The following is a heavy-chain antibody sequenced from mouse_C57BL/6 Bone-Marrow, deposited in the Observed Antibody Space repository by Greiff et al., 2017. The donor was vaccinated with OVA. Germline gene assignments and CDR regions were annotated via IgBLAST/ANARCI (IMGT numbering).Heavy chain of an antibody. V-gene: IGHV1-18*01. D-gene: IGHD1-1*01. J-gene: IGHJ3*01. CDR3: AREGTTVVEGRASGTWFAY. Sequence: VQLKESGPELVKPGASVKIPCKASGYTFTDYNMDWVKQSHGKSLEWIGDINPNNGGTIYNQKFKGKATLTVDKSSSTAYMELRSLTSEDTAVYYCAREGTTVVEGRASGTWFAYWGQGTLVTVSA. CDR1: GYTFTDYN. CDR2: INPNNGGT.